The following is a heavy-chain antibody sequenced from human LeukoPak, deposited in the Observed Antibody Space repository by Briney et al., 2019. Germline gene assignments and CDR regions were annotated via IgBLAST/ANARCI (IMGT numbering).Heavy chain of an antibody. D-gene: IGHD3-10*01. Sequence: GGSLRLSCAASGFTFSSYAMSWVRQAPGKGLEWVSAISGSGGSTYYADSVKGRFTISRDNSKNTLYLQMNSLRAEDTAVYYCATPFYGSGSYYYYYGMDVWGQGTTVTVSS. J-gene: IGHJ6*02. CDR2: ISGSGGST. CDR1: GFTFSSYA. CDR3: ATPFYGSGSYYYYYGMDV. V-gene: IGHV3-23*01.